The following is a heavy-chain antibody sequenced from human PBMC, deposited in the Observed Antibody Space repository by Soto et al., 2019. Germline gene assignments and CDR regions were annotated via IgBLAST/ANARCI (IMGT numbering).Heavy chain of an antibody. CDR3: AKISSWYDDY. J-gene: IGHJ4*02. CDR1: GFIFSAFA. Sequence: EVQLLESGGGLVQPEGSLRLSCAASGFIFSAFAMSWVRQAPAKGLEWVSTITGSDTNAYYADSVKGRFTISRDNSKNPLYLQMHSLSAENTAVYYCAKISSWYDDYWGQGTLVIVSS. CDR2: ITGSDTNA. V-gene: IGHV3-23*01. D-gene: IGHD6-13*01.